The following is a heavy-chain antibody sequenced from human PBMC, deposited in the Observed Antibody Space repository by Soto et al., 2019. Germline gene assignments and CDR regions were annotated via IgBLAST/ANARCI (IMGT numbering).Heavy chain of an antibody. J-gene: IGHJ4*02. CDR3: ARDTGDGTFDF. CDR2: INAGYGNT. Sequence: ASVKVSCKASGYTFSSYAMHWVRQAPGQRLEWMGWINAGYGNTKSSQKFQDRVTISRDTSASTAYMELTSLRSEDTAVYYCARDTGDGTFDFWGQGALVTVSS. V-gene: IGHV1-3*01. D-gene: IGHD7-27*01. CDR1: GYTFSSYA.